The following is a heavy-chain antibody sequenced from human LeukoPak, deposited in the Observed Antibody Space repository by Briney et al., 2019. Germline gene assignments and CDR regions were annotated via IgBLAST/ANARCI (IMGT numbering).Heavy chain of an antibody. Sequence: GGSLRLSCVASGFTVSSNYMSWVRQAPGKGLEWVSVIYSSGSTYYADSVKGRFTISRDNSKNTLYLQMNSLRAEDTAVYYCAKTSPARSLGYSYGYYWGQGTLVTVSS. D-gene: IGHD5-18*01. CDR2: IYSSGST. CDR1: GFTVSSNY. J-gene: IGHJ4*02. V-gene: IGHV3-53*01. CDR3: AKTSPARSLGYSYGYY.